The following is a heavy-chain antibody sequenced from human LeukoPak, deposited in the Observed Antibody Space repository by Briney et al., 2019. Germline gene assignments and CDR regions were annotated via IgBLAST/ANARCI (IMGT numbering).Heavy chain of an antibody. D-gene: IGHD5-18*01. CDR2: IYYTGST. Sequence: SETLSLTCIVSDGSISYNYWSWIRQSAGKGLKLIGRIYYTGSTNYNPSLRSRVTMSVDTSKNQFSLMLSSVTAADTAVYYCARGLSGDSYGFEYWGHGTLVTVSS. J-gene: IGHJ4*01. CDR1: DGSISYNY. CDR3: ARGLSGDSYGFEY. V-gene: IGHV4-4*07.